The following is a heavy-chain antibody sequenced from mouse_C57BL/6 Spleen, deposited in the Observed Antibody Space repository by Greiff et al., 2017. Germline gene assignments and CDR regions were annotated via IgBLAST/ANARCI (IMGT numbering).Heavy chain of an antibody. CDR1: GYSITSGYY. V-gene: IGHV3-6*01. D-gene: IGHD2-4*01. J-gene: IGHJ2*01. Sequence: VQLKESGPGLVKPSQSLSLTCSVTGYSITSGYYWNWIRQFPGNKLEWMGYISYDGSNNYNPSLKNRISITRDTSKNQFFLKLNSVTTEDTATYDCAREGGLRGYWGQGTTLTVSS. CDR2: ISYDGSN. CDR3: AREGGLRGY.